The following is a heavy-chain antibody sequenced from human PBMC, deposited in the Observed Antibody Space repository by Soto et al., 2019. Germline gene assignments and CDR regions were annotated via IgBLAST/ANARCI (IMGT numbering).Heavy chain of an antibody. D-gene: IGHD6-19*01. J-gene: IGHJ6*02. CDR2: IYYSGST. CDR3: ARSSGWYPYYYYYGMDV. Sequence: PSETLSLTCTVSGGSISSYYWSWIRQPPGKGLEWIGYIYYSGSTNYNPSLKRRVTISVDTSKNHFSLKLSSVTAADTAVYYCARSSGWYPYYYYYGMDVWGQGTTVTVSS. V-gene: IGHV4-59*01. CDR1: GGSISSYY.